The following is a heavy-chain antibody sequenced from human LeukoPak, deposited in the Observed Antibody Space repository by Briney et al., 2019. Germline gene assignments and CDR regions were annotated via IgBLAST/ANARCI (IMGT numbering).Heavy chain of an antibody. CDR3: AGGLYCSGGGCYTGFFDS. CDR1: GGALSTYA. CDR2: IIPIFGST. Sequence: GSSVKVSCKASGGALSTYAIIWVRQAPGQGLEWMGGIIPIFGSTNYAQNFQGRVTITADESTYTTYMELTGLKAEDTAVYSCAGGLYCSGGGCYTGFFDSWGQGTLVTVSS. V-gene: IGHV1-69*01. D-gene: IGHD2-15*01. J-gene: IGHJ4*02.